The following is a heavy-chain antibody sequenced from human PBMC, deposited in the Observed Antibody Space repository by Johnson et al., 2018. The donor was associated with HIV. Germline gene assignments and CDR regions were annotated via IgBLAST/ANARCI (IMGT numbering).Heavy chain of an antibody. CDR1: GFTFSSYA. J-gene: IGHJ3*02. CDR3: ARGERFGGTQEAFDI. V-gene: IGHV3-23*04. Sequence: MLLVESGGGVVQPGRSLRLSCAASGFTFSSYAMHWVRQAPGKGLEWVSAISGSVGSTYYADSVKGRFTISRDNSKNTLYLQMNSLRAGDTAVYYCARGERFGGTQEAFDIWGQGTMVTVSS. CDR2: ISGSVGST. D-gene: IGHD1-26*01.